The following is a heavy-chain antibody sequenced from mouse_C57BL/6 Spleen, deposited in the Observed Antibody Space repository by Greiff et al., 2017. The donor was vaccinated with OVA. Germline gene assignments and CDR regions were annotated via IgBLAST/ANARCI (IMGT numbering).Heavy chain of an antibody. V-gene: IGHV3-6*01. CDR3: ARDGGWLLYWYFDV. Sequence: EVQRVESGPGLVKPSQSLSLTCSVTGYSITSGYYWNWIRQFPGNKLEWMGYISYDGSNNYNPSLKNRISITRDTSKNQFFLKLNSVTTEDTATYYCARDGGWLLYWYFDVWGTGTTVTVSS. J-gene: IGHJ1*03. CDR1: GYSITSGYY. CDR2: ISYDGSN. D-gene: IGHD2-3*01.